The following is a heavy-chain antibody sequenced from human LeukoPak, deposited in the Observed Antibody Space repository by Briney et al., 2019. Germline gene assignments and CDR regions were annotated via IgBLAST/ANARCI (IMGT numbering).Heavy chain of an antibody. D-gene: IGHD3/OR15-3a*01. J-gene: IGHJ5*02. CDR1: GYTFTSYY. CDR3: AREGLVGFDP. Sequence: GASXXVSCKASGYTFTSYYMHWVRQAPGKGLEGMGWINPNSGGTNYAQKFQGRVTMTTDTSISTAYMELSRLRSDDTAVYYCAREGLVGFDPWGQGTLVTVSS. CDR2: INPNSGGT. V-gene: IGHV1-2*02.